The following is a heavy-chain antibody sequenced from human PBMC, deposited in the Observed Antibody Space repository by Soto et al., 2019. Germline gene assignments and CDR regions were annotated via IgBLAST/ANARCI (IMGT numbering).Heavy chain of an antibody. CDR3: ARRLYGDYDY. CDR2: ISTYNGNT. CDR1: GYSFTTSG. D-gene: IGHD4-17*01. J-gene: IGHJ4*02. Sequence: QAQLVQSGAEVKDPGASVKVSCKASGYSFTTSGITWVRQAPGQGLEWMGWISTYNGNTNYAQKLQDRVTLTTDTSTRTAYMELRSLRSDDTAVYYCARRLYGDYDYWGQGTLVTVSS. V-gene: IGHV1-18*01.